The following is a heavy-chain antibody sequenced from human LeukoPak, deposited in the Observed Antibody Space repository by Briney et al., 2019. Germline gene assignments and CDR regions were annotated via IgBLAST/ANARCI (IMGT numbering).Heavy chain of an antibody. CDR1: GFTFSSYV. D-gene: IGHD3-16*01. CDR2: ISYDGSHK. V-gene: IGHV3-30-3*01. CDR3: AREITSWYYKYGMDV. Sequence: PGGSLRLSCAASGFTFSSYVIHWVRQAPGKGLEWVSLISYDGSHKYYADSVKGRFTISRDNSKNTVYLQMNSLRAEDTAVFYCAREITSWYYKYGMDVWGQGTTVTVSS. J-gene: IGHJ6*02.